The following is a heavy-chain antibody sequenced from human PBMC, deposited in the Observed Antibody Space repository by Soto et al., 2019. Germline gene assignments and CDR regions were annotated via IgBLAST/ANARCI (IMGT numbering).Heavy chain of an antibody. CDR1: GGTFSSYA. CDR3: ARGIVVVTATDAFDI. V-gene: IGHV1-69*13. Sequence: AASVKVSCKASGGTFSSYAISWVRQAPGQGLEWMGGIIPIFGTANYAQKFQGRVTITADESTSTAYMELSSLRSEDTAVYYCARGIVVVTATDAFDIWGQGTMVTVSS. CDR2: IIPIFGTA. J-gene: IGHJ3*02. D-gene: IGHD2-21*02.